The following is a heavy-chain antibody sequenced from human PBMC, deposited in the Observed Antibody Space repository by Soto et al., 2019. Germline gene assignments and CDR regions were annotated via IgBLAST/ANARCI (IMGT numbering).Heavy chain of an antibody. CDR1: GGSISSSF. J-gene: IGHJ6*02. CDR2: ISYSGST. V-gene: IGHV4-59*01. Sequence: SETLSLTCSVSGGSISSSFWSWIRQPPGKELEWIGYISYSGSTAYNPSLKSRITLSVDTSKNQFSLRVASVTAADTAVYYCARGHRAMEYYYYYGMDVWGPGTTVTVSS. CDR3: ARGHRAMEYYYYYGMDV. D-gene: IGHD5-18*01.